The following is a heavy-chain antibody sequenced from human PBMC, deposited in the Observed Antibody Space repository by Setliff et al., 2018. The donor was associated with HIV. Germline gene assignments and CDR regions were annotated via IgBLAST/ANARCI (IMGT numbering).Heavy chain of an antibody. CDR1: GPTFSTYL. CDR2: IIPILGTE. D-gene: IGHD2-21*01. J-gene: IGHJ4*02. CDR3: ARDHQTMLWLDY. V-gene: IGHV1-69*10. Sequence: SVKVSCKASGPTFSTYLFTWVRQAPGQGFEWMGGIIPILGTEKYAQKFHGRVTLTADMSTNTAYMELRSLTSEDTAVYYCARDHQTMLWLDYWGQGTLVTVSS.